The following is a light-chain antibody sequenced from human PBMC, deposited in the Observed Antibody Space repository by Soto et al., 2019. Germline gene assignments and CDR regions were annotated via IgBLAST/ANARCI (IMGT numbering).Light chain of an antibody. Sequence: EIVLTQSPVTLSLSPGEVATLSCSASQSVSNNFLAWYQQKLGQAPRLLIYGASSRATGIPDRLSGSGSGTDFTLSISRLEPEDFAVYYCQKYGSSQKTFGQGTKVDIK. V-gene: IGKV3-20*01. CDR3: QKYGSSQKT. CDR1: QSVSNNF. CDR2: GAS. J-gene: IGKJ1*01.